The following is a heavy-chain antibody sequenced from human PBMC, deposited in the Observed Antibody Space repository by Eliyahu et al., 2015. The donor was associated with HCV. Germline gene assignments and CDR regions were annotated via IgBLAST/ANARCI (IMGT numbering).Heavy chain of an antibody. V-gene: IGHV3-15*01. Sequence: DVQLVESGGGLVKPGGFLRLSCAASGFTFTKSWMSWVRQAPGKGLEWVGRIKSKTDDGTTEYAAFVKGRFTVSRDDSKDTLYLQMNSLETEDTAVYHCATGGHYFGSWGQGALVTVSS. CDR1: GFTFTKSW. D-gene: IGHD3-16*01. CDR3: ATGGHYFGS. CDR2: IKSKTDDGTT. J-gene: IGHJ4*02.